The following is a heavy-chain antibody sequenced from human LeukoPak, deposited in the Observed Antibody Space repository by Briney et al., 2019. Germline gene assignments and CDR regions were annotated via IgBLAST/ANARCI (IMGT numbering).Heavy chain of an antibody. D-gene: IGHD4-23*01. CDR1: GFTFSSYG. V-gene: IGHV3-7*03. CDR2: IKQDGSEK. CDR3: ARGITPYGGNSELGY. Sequence: GGSLRLSCAASGFTFSSYGMSWVRQAPGKGLEWVANIKQDGSEKHYVDSVKGRFTISRDNAKNSLYLQMNSLRAEDTALYHCARGITPYGGNSELGYWGQGTLVTVSS. J-gene: IGHJ4*02.